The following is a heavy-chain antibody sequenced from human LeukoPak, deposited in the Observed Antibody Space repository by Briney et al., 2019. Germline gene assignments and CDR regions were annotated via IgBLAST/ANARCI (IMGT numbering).Heavy chain of an antibody. CDR2: IKQDGSAK. D-gene: IGHD2-15*01. V-gene: IGHV3-7*03. J-gene: IGHJ4*02. CDR3: ARDNGWSADF. Sequence: WVANIKQDGSAKPYVDSVKGRFTISRDNAKNSLFLQMNSLRAEDTAVYYCARDNGWSADFWGQGTLVTVSS.